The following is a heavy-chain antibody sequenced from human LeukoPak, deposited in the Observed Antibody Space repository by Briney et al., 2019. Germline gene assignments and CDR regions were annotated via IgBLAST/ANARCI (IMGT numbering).Heavy chain of an antibody. CDR2: ISSSSSYI. V-gene: IGHV3-11*06. D-gene: IGHD2-2*01. CDR1: GFTFSDYY. Sequence: GGSLRLSCAASGFTFSDYYMSWIRQAPGKGLEWVSSISSSSSYIYYADSVKGRFTISRDNAKNSLYLQMNSLRAEDTAEYYCARGSLYCSSTSCYSGYFDYWGQGTLVTISS. CDR3: ARGSLYCSSTSCYSGYFDY. J-gene: IGHJ4*02.